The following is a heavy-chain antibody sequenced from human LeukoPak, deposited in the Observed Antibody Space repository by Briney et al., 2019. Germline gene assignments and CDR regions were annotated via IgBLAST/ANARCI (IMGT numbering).Heavy chain of an antibody. Sequence: PGGSLRLSCAASGFTFSSYGMHWVRQAPGKGLEWVAFIRYDGSNKYYADSVKGRFTISRDNSKNTLYLQMNSLRAEDTAVYYCVIGLVGSYSRWGSWGAFDIWGQGTMVTVSS. CDR2: IRYDGSNK. V-gene: IGHV3-30*02. J-gene: IGHJ3*02. CDR1: GFTFSSYG. CDR3: VIGLVGSYSRWGSWGAFDI. D-gene: IGHD1-26*01.